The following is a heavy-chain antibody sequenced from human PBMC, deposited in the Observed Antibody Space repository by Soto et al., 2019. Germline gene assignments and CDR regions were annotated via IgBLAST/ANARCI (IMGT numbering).Heavy chain of an antibody. CDR1: GFSFSSYW. D-gene: IGHD1-26*01. V-gene: IGHV3-7*05. J-gene: IGHJ2*01. CDR2: IKQDGSEK. Sequence: GGSLRLSCAASGFSFSSYWMSWVRQAPGKGLEWVASIKQDGSEKHYVDSLGGRFTISRDNAKNSVYLQINTLRAEDTAVFHCARARVGGTRSAWYFDLWGRGALVTVSS. CDR3: ARARVGGTRSAWYFDL.